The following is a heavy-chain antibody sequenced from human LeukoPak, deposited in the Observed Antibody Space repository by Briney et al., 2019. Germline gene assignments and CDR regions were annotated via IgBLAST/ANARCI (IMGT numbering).Heavy chain of an antibody. CDR1: GGSISSSSYY. CDR3: ARGKGYYDSSGYYRPYYYYGMDV. Sequence: PSETLSLTCTVSGGSISSSSYYWGWIRQSPGKGLEWIGEINHSGSTNYNPSLKSRVTISVDTSKNQFSLKLSSVTAADTAVYYCARGKGYYDSSGYYRPYYYYGMDVWGQGTTVTVSS. CDR2: INHSGST. V-gene: IGHV4-39*07. D-gene: IGHD3-22*01. J-gene: IGHJ6*02.